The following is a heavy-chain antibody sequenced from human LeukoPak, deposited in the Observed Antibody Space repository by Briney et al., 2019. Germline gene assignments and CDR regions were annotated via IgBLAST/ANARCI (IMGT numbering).Heavy chain of an antibody. V-gene: IGHV4-59*08. J-gene: IGHJ4*02. D-gene: IGHD2-15*01. CDR2: IYYSGST. Sequence: SETLSLTCTVSGGSISSYYWSWIRQPPGKGLEWIGYIYYSGSTNYNPSLKSRVTISVDTSKNQISLKLSSVTAADTAVYYCARTECRGGSCHFDYWGQGTLVTVSS. CDR3: ARTECRGGSCHFDY. CDR1: GGSISSYY.